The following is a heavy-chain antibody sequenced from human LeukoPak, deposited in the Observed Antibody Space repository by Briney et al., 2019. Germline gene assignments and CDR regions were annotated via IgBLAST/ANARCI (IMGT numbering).Heavy chain of an antibody. CDR3: AKDRVAAHDDFDC. D-gene: IGHD6-13*01. J-gene: IGHJ4*02. CDR1: GFTFSSYG. V-gene: IGHV3-30*02. CDR2: IRNDGKNN. Sequence: GGSLRLSCAASGFTFSSYGMHWVRQAPGKGLEWVAVIRNDGKNNYYGDSVKGRFTISRDNSKNTLYLQMNSLRAEDTAMYYCAKDRVAAHDDFDCWGQGTLVTVFS.